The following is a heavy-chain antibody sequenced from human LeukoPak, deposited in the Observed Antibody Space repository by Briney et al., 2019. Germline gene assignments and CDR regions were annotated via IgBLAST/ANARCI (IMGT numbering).Heavy chain of an antibody. J-gene: IGHJ4*02. D-gene: IGHD6-13*01. CDR3: LRDRGYSSYDC. CDR2: IKQDGSEK. Sequence: GGSLRLSCTASGFTFSYYWINWGREAPGKGLEWGASIKQDGSEKWYVDSVKGRFTISRDNAKTSVYLQMNNLRAEDTAVYSCLRDRGYSSYDCWGQGTLVTVSS. CDR1: GFTFSYYW. V-gene: IGHV3-7*01.